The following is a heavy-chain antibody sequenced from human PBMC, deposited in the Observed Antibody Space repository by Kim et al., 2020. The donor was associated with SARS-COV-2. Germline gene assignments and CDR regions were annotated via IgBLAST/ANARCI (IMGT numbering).Heavy chain of an antibody. J-gene: IGHJ3*02. D-gene: IGHD3-22*01. V-gene: IGHV4-59*01. Sequence: SETLSLTCTVSGGSISSYYWSWIRQPPGKGLEWIGYIYYSGSTNYNPSLKSRVTISVDTSKNQFSLKLSSVTAADTAVYYCARAHRDIYSGYYYFDAFDIWGQGTMVTVSS. CDR3: ARAHRDIYSGYYYFDAFDI. CDR1: GGSISSYY. CDR2: IYYSGST.